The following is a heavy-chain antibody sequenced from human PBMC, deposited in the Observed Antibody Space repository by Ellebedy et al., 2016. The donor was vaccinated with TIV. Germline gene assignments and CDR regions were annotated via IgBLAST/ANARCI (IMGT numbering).Heavy chain of an antibody. CDR2: ISAGNGDT. D-gene: IGHD6-13*01. Sequence: ASVKVSXXASGYILTNYAMHWVRQAPGQRLEWMGWISAGNGDTKYSQKFQGRVSITRDTSASTAYMELSSLRSEDTAVYYCARARAAAGQTLSDYWGQGTLVTVSS. J-gene: IGHJ4*02. CDR1: GYILTNYA. V-gene: IGHV1-3*01. CDR3: ARARAAAGQTLSDY.